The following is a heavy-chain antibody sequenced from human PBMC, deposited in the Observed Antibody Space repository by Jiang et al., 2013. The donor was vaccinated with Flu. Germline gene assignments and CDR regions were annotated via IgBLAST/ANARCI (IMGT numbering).Heavy chain of an antibody. Sequence: LLKPSETLSLTCTVSGGSISSYYWSWIRQPAGKGLEWIGRIYTSGSTNYNPSLKSRVTMSVDTSKNQFSLKLSSVTAADTAVYYCARDWVYSSGWYDRNTGAFDIWGQGTMVTVSS. J-gene: IGHJ3*02. CDR3: ARDWVYSSGWYDRNTGAFDI. CDR1: GGSISSYY. CDR2: IYTSGST. V-gene: IGHV4-4*07. D-gene: IGHD6-19*01.